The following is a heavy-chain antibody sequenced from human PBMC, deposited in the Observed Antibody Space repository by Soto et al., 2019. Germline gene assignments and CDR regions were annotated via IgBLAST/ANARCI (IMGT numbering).Heavy chain of an antibody. CDR1: GFTFSNAW. CDR3: TKVLLLSLERLSPTYGMDV. J-gene: IGHJ6*04. D-gene: IGHD3-3*01. V-gene: IGHV3-15*07. CDR2: IKSKTDGGTT. Sequence: SLRLSCAASGFTFSNAWMNWVRQAPGKGLEWVGRIKSKTDGGTTDYAAPVKGRFTISRDDSKNTLYLQMNSLKTEDTAVYYCTKVLLLSLERLSPTYGMDVWGKCPRATASS.